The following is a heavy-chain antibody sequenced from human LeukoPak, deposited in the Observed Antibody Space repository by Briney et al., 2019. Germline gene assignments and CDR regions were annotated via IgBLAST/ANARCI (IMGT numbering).Heavy chain of an antibody. CDR2: IYTSGCT. Sequence: SETLSLTCTVSGGSISSGSYYWSWIRQPAGKGLEWIGRIYTSGCTNYNPSLKSRVTISVDTSKNQLSLKLSSVTAADTAVYYCARGSYYYYYMDVWGKGTTVTISS. V-gene: IGHV4-61*02. CDR3: ARGSYYYYYMDV. CDR1: GGSISSGSYY. J-gene: IGHJ6*03.